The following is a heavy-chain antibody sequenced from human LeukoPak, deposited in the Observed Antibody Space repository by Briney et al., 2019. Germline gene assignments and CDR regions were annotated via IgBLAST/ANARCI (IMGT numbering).Heavy chain of an antibody. CDR3: AKAPRADSYEGTGRYSWFDP. D-gene: IGHD3-22*01. CDR1: GFTFSSSG. Sequence: GGSLRLSCTASGFTFSSSGMHWVRQAPGKGLEWVAVISLDGTITDYAEDVRGRFFISRDTSKNILVLQMNSLRTEDTAVYYCAKAPRADSYEGTGRYSWFDPWGQGTLVTVSP. V-gene: IGHV3-30*18. CDR2: ISLDGTIT. J-gene: IGHJ5*02.